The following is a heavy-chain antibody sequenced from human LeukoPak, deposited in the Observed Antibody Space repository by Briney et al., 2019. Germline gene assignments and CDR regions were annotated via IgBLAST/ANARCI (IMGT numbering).Heavy chain of an antibody. CDR1: GGSISSYY. J-gene: IGHJ4*02. CDR3: ARDGDYYDSSGYYDY. V-gene: IGHV4-59*01. CDR2: IYYSGST. D-gene: IGHD3-22*01. Sequence: PSETLSLTCTVSGGSISSYYWSWIRQPPGKGLEWIGYIYYSGSTNYNPPLKSRVTISVDTSKNQFSLKLSSVTAADTAVYYCARDGDYYDSSGYYDYWGQGTLVTVSS.